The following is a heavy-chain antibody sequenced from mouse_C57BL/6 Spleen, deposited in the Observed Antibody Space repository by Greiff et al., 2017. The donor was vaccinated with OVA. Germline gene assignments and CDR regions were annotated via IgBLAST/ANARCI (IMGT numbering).Heavy chain of an antibody. CDR3: ARADGNFGGFDY. CDR1: GYTFTSYW. CDR2: IHPNSGST. V-gene: IGHV1-64*01. D-gene: IGHD2-1*01. J-gene: IGHJ2*01. Sequence: VQLQQPGAELVKPGASVKLSCKASGYTFTSYWMHWVKQRPGQGLEWIGMIHPNSGSTNYNEKFKSKATLTVDKSSSTAYMQLSSLTSEDSAVYYCARADGNFGGFDYWGQGTTLTVSS.